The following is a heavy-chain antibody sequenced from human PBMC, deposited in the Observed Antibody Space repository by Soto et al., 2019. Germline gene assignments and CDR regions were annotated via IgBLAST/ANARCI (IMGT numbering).Heavy chain of an antibody. CDR2: IIPIFGTA. CDR3: ARVPPHYYGSGSPSYYYYGMDV. CDR1: GGTFSSYA. V-gene: IGHV1-69*06. J-gene: IGHJ6*02. D-gene: IGHD3-10*01. Sequence: XSVKVSCKASGGTFSSYAISWVRQAPGQVLEWMGGIIPIFGTANYAQKFQGRVTITADKSTGTAYMELSSLRSEDTAVYYCARVPPHYYGSGSPSYYYYGMDVWGQGTTVTVSS.